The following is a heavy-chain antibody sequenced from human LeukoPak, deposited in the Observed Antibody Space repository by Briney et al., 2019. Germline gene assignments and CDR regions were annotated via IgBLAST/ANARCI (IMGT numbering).Heavy chain of an antibody. CDR2: MNPNSGNT. D-gene: IGHD2-8*01. Sequence: ASVKVSCKASGYTSTSYDINWVRQANGQGLEWMGLMNPNSGNTGYAQKFQGRVTMTRNTSISTAYMELSSLRSEDTAVYYCAREGYCTNGVCQGFDPWGQGTLVTVSS. CDR3: AREGYCTNGVCQGFDP. J-gene: IGHJ5*02. CDR1: GYTSTSYD. V-gene: IGHV1-8*01.